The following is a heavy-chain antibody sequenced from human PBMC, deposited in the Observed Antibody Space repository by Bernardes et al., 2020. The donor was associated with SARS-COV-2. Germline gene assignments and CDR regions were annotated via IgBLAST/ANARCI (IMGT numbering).Heavy chain of an antibody. Sequence: GGSLRLSCAASGFTFSSYAMSWVRQAPGKGLEWVSAISGSGGSTYYADSVKGRFTISRDNSKNTLYLQMNSLRAEDTAVYYCAKDVLPNQFCSGGSCYPNAFDIWGQGTMVTVSS. V-gene: IGHV3-23*01. CDR3: AKDVLPNQFCSGGSCYPNAFDI. CDR1: GFTFSSYA. J-gene: IGHJ3*02. CDR2: ISGSGGST. D-gene: IGHD2-15*01.